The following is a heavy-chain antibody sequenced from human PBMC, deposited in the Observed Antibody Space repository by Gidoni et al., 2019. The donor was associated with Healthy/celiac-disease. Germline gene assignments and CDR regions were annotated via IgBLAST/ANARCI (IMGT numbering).Heavy chain of an antibody. D-gene: IGHD3-22*01. Sequence: QVQLVESGGGVVQPGRSLRLSCAASGFTFSSYGMHWVRQAPGKGLEWVAVISYDGSNKYYADSVKGRFTISRDNSKNTLYLQMNSLRAEDTAVYYCAKDALHSSMIVVVITSYYYGMDVWGQGTTVTVSS. CDR2: ISYDGSNK. CDR3: AKDALHSSMIVVVITSYYYGMDV. V-gene: IGHV3-30*18. CDR1: GFTFSSYG. J-gene: IGHJ6*02.